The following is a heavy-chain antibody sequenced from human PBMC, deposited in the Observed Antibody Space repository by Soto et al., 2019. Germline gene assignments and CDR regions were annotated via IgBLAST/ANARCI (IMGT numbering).Heavy chain of an antibody. J-gene: IGHJ3*02. D-gene: IGHD3-3*01. Sequence: QVQLQESGPGLVKPSETLSLTCTVSGGSISSYYWSWIRQPPGKGLEWIGYIYYRGSTNYNPSLKSRVTIKVDTSKNQFSLKLSSVTAADTAVYYCARHVTTIFGVVIIPPDAFDIWGQGTMVTVSS. CDR3: ARHVTTIFGVVIIPPDAFDI. CDR1: GGSISSYY. CDR2: IYYRGST. V-gene: IGHV4-59*08.